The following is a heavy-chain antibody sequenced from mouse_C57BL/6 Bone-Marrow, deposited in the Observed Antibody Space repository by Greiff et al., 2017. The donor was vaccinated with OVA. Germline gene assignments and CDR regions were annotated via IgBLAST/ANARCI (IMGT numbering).Heavy chain of an antibody. J-gene: IGHJ2*01. CDR3: HYYGSIGY. D-gene: IGHD1-1*01. CDR2: IRSKSSNYAS. Sequence: EVKLVESGGGLVQPKGSLKLSCAASGFTFTTYAMHWVRQAPGKGLEWVARIRSKSSNYASYYADSVKDRFTIARDYSTSMLYLQMNTLKTADTALYDCHYYGSIGYWGQGTTLTVSS. V-gene: IGHV10-3*01. CDR1: GFTFTTYA.